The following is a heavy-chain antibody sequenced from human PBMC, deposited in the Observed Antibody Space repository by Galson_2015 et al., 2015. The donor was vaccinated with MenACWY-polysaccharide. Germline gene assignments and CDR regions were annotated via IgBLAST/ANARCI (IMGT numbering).Heavy chain of an antibody. CDR2: INHSGST. CDR1: GGSFSGYY. J-gene: IGHJ5*02. D-gene: IGHD1-26*01. V-gene: IGHV4-34*01. Sequence: ETLSLTCAVYGGSFSGYYWSWIRQPPGKGLEWIGEINHSGSTNYNPSLKSRVTISVDTSKNQFSLKLSSVTAADTAVYYCARATLLWFDPWGQGTLVTVSS. CDR3: ARATLLWFDP.